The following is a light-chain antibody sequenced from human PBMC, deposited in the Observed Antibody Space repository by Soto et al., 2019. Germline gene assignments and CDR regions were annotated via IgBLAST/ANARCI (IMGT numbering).Light chain of an antibody. CDR1: QSVSNIY. V-gene: IGKV3-20*01. J-gene: IGKJ1*01. Sequence: ETVLTQSPGTLSLSPGERATLSCRASQSVSNIYLAWYQQKPGQAPRLLIYGASSRATGIPDRFSGSGSGTDFTLTIGGLEPEDFAVYYCQQSLNPKTFGQGTKVDIK. CDR3: QQSLNPKT. CDR2: GAS.